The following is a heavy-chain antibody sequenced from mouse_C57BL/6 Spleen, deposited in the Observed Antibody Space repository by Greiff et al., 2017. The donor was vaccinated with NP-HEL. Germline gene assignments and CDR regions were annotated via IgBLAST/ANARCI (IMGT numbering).Heavy chain of an antibody. CDR2: ISYDGSN. CDR1: GYSITSGYY. V-gene: IGHV3-6*01. J-gene: IGHJ4*01. D-gene: IGHD2-3*01. CDR3: AREGSYDGYSMDY. Sequence: EVKLVESGPGLVKPSQSLSLTCSVTGYSITSGYYWNWIRQFPGNKLEWMGYISYDGSNNYNPSLKNRISITRDTSKNQFFLKLNSVTTEDTATYYCAREGSYDGYSMDYWGQGTSVTVAS.